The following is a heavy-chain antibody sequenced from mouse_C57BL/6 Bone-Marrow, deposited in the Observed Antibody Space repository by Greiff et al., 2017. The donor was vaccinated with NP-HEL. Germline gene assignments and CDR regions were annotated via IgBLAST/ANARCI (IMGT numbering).Heavy chain of an antibody. V-gene: IGHV5-6*01. Sequence: EVQLVESGGDLVKPGGSLILSCAASGFTFSSYGMSWVRQTPDKRLEWVATISSGGSYTYYPDSVKGRFTISRDNAKNTLYLQMSSLKSEDTAMYYCARIYYGNDYWGQGTSVTVSS. CDR3: ARIYYGNDY. CDR1: GFTFSSYG. CDR2: ISSGGSYT. J-gene: IGHJ4*01.